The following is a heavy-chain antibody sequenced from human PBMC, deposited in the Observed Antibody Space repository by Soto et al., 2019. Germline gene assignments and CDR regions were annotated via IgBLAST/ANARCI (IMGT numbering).Heavy chain of an antibody. CDR3: ARHGAAIWLGY. Sequence: PGESLKISCKTSGYTFSGHGISCVRQVLGRGLQWMGNIDPSDSYINYNPAFRGHVTFSVDKSSSTAYLHWSSLGPSDTAIYYCARHGAAIWLGYWGQGTLVTVSS. J-gene: IGHJ4*02. D-gene: IGHD6-19*01. V-gene: IGHV5-10-1*01. CDR1: GYTFSGHG. CDR2: IDPSDSYI.